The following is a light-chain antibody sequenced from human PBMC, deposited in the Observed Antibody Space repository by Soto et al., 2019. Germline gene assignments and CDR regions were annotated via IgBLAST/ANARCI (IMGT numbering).Light chain of an antibody. CDR1: SSDVGGYDF. Sequence: QSALTQPRSVFGSPGQSVTISCTGTSSDVGGYDFVSWYQQHPGKAPKLIIYDVTKRPSGVPGRFSGSKSGSTASLTISGLQAEDEADYYCCSYAGTNTSFGGGTKLTVL. J-gene: IGLJ2*01. V-gene: IGLV2-11*01. CDR2: DVT. CDR3: CSYAGTNTS.